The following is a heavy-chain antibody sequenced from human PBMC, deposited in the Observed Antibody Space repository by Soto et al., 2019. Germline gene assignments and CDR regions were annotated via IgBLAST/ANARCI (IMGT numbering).Heavy chain of an antibody. CDR1: GFTFSSYA. CDR2: ISGSGGST. CDR3: ARDLLKGAAAGYYYYYYGMDV. J-gene: IGHJ6*02. Sequence: EVQLLESGGGLVQPGGSLRLSCAASGFTFSSYAMSWVRQAPGKGLEWVSTISGSGGSTYYADSVKGRFTISRDNSKNTLYLQMNSLRAENTAVYYCARDLLKGAAAGYYYYYYGMDVWGQGTTVTVSS. V-gene: IGHV3-23*01. D-gene: IGHD6-13*01.